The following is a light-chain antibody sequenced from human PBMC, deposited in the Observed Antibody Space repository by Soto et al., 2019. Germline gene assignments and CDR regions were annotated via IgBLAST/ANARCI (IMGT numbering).Light chain of an antibody. CDR3: QSYDSSLSGWV. V-gene: IGLV1-44*01. CDR1: TSNIATNS. Sequence: QSVLTQPPSASGTPGQTVTISCSGGTSNIATNSIAWYQHLPGTAPKLLIYFSHQRPLGVPDRFSGSKSGTSGSLVISGLQSEDEADYYCQSYDSSLSGWVFGGGTKLTVL. J-gene: IGLJ3*02. CDR2: FSH.